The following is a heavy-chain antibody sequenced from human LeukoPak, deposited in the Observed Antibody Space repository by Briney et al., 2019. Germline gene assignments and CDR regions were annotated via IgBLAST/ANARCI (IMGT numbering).Heavy chain of an antibody. CDR2: ISWNSGSI. Sequence: PGGSLGLSCAASGFTFDDYAMHWVRQAPGKGLEWVSGISWNSGSIGYADSVKGRFTISRDNAKNSLYLQMNSLRAEDTALYYCAKDYGRANWNDALDYWGQGTLVTVSS. CDR1: GFTFDDYA. D-gene: IGHD1-1*01. V-gene: IGHV3-9*01. CDR3: AKDYGRANWNDALDY. J-gene: IGHJ4*02.